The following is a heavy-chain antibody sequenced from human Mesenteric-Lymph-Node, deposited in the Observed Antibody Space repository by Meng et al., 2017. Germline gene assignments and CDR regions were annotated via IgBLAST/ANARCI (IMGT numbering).Heavy chain of an antibody. J-gene: IGHJ4*02. CDR2: ISAYNGNT. Sequence: ASVNVSCKASGYTFTSYGISWVRQAPGQGLEWMGWISAYNGNTNYAQKLQGRVTMTTDTSTSTAYMELRSLRSDDTAVYYCARDDPWGGSSWPYFDYWGQGTLVTVSS. D-gene: IGHD6-13*01. CDR3: ARDDPWGGSSWPYFDY. V-gene: IGHV1-18*01. CDR1: GYTFTSYG.